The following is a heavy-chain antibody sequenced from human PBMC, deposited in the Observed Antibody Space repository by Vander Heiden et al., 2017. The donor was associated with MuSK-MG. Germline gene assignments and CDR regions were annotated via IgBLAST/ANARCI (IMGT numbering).Heavy chain of an antibody. CDR3: ARAVYPFWAAQARGY. CDR1: GFTFSNYW. CDR2: TKQDGTER. J-gene: IGHJ4*02. V-gene: IGHV3-7*01. D-gene: IGHD2-15*01. Sequence: EVRLVESGGGLVQPGGSLRLSCAASGFTFSNYWMTWVRQAPGKGLEWVANTKQDGTERYAVDSVRGRFAISRDNEENTLYLQMKNLRDDDTPLYYGARAVYPFWAAQARGYWGQGTLVTVS.